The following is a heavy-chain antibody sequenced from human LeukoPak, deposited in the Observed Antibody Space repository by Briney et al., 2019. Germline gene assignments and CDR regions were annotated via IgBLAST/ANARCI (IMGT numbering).Heavy chain of an antibody. Sequence: ATVKVSCKASGGTFSSYTISWVRQAPGQGLEWMGWINPNSGGTNYAQKFQGRVTMTRDTSISTAYMELSRLRSDDTAVYYCARAATMVRGVNRPFDYWGQGTPVTVSS. CDR2: INPNSGGT. CDR1: GGTFSSYT. J-gene: IGHJ4*02. D-gene: IGHD3-10*01. V-gene: IGHV1-2*02. CDR3: ARAATMVRGVNRPFDY.